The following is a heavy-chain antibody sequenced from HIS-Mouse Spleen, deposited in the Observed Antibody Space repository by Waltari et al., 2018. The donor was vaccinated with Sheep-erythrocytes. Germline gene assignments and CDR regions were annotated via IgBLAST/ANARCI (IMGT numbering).Heavy chain of an antibody. J-gene: IGHJ3*02. CDR2: ISSSSSYI. Sequence: EVQLVESGGGLVKPGGSLRLSCAASGFTVSSYSMNWVRQAPGKGLEWVSSISSSSSYIYYADSVKGRFTISRDNAKNSLYLQMNSLRAEDTAVYYCARDSTSDAFDIWGQGTMVTVSS. CDR1: GFTVSSYS. D-gene: IGHD6-6*01. V-gene: IGHV3-21*01. CDR3: ARDSTSDAFDI.